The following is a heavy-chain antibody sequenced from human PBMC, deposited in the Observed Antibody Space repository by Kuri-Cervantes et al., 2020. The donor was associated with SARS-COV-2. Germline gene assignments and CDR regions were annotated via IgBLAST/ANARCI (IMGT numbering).Heavy chain of an antibody. J-gene: IGHJ6*03. CDR1: GESFSGYY. D-gene: IGHD1-26*01. V-gene: IGHV4-34*09. Sequence: SQTLSLTCAFYGESFSGYYWNWIRQSPGKGLEWIGEVNHRGSTNYNPSLKSRVTISVDTSSKQFSLHLSSVTAADTAMYYCARDSRSYYQVLLDHYYYSYMDVWGKGTTVTVSS. CDR3: ARDSRSYYQVLLDHYYYSYMDV. CDR2: VNHRGST.